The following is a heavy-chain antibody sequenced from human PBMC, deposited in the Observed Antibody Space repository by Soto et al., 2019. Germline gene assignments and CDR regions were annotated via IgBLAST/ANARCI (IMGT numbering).Heavy chain of an antibody. CDR2: IYYSGST. D-gene: IGHD3-3*01. CDR1: GGSISSGGYY. Sequence: QVQLQESGPGLVKPSQTLSLTCTVSGGSISSGGYYWSWIRQHPGKGLEWIGYIYYSGSTDYNPSLKSRVTISVDTSKNHFSLKLSSVTAADTAVYYCARALSVTIFGVVPNGFDPWGQGTLVTVSS. J-gene: IGHJ5*02. CDR3: ARALSVTIFGVVPNGFDP. V-gene: IGHV4-31*03.